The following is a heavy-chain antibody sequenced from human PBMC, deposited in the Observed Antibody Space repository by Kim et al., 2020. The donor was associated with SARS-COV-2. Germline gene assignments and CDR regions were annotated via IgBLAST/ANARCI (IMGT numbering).Heavy chain of an antibody. CDR3: AINYYDSSGPFMPP. V-gene: IGHV3-11*03. J-gene: IGHJ5*02. D-gene: IGHD3-22*01. Sequence: YADPVKGRITIPRDNAKNSLYLQMNSLRAEDTAVYYCAINYYDSSGPFMPPWGQGTLVTVSS.